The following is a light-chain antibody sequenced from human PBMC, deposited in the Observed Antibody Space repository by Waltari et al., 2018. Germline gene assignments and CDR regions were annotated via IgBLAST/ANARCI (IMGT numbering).Light chain of an antibody. CDR3: QQYNIRLT. CDR1: QPISSN. J-gene: IGKJ4*01. Sequence: LSCRARQPISSNLAWYQHKPGQAPRLLISGASTRASGIPARFSGSGSGTQFTLTINSLQSEDFAVYYCQQYNIRLTFGGGTKVDIK. V-gene: IGKV3D-15*02. CDR2: GAS.